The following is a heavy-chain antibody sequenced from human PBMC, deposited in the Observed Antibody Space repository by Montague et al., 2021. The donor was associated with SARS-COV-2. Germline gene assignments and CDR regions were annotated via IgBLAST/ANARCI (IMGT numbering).Heavy chain of an antibody. CDR1: GFTFSSFS. Sequence: SLRLSCAASGFTFSSFSMNWVRQAPGKGLEWVALIGSSSSYIYYADSAKGRFTISRDNAKNSLYLQLNSLRGEDTAIYYCAREAAPRYCAGGICYQPEDFWRQGTQVTVSS. CDR3: AREAAPRYCAGGICYQPEDF. CDR2: IGSSSSYI. V-gene: IGHV3-21*01. D-gene: IGHD2-15*01. J-gene: IGHJ4*02.